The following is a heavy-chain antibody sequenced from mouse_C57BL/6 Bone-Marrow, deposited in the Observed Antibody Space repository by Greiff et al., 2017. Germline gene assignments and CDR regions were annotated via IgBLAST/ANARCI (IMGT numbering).Heavy chain of an antibody. CDR1: GYTFTSYW. CDR2: IDPSDSYT. D-gene: IGHD1-1*01. V-gene: IGHV1-50*01. J-gene: IGHJ4*01. CDR3: ARSFITTVVATDAMDY. Sequence: QVHVKQPGAELVKPGASVKLSCKASGYTFTSYWMQWVKQRPGQGLEWIGEIDPSDSYTNYNQKFKGKATVTVDTSSSTAYMQLSSLTSEDSAVYYCARSFITTVVATDAMDYWGQGTSVTVSS.